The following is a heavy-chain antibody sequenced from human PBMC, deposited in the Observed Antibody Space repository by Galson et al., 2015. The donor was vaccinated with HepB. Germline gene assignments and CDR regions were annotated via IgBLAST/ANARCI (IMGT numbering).Heavy chain of an antibody. CDR2: ISRTGGTT. CDR3: ARAEDDYSNYLNWFDP. CDR1: GFTFSNYG. Sequence: SLRLSCAASGFTFSNYGMSWVRQAPGKGLQWVSTISRTGGTTYYADSVKGRFTISRDNSKNTLYLQMDSLRAEDTALYYCARAEDDYSNYLNWFDPWGQGTLVTVSS. J-gene: IGHJ5*02. D-gene: IGHD4-11*01. V-gene: IGHV3-23*01.